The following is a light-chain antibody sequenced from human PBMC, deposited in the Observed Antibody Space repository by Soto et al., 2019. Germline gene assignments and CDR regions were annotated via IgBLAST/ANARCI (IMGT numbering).Light chain of an antibody. CDR3: QQRSNWPSIT. CDR2: DAS. Sequence: EVVLTQSPGTLSLSPGDRATLSCGASQSVTSKLAWYQQKPGQAPRLLISDASNRATGIPVRFSGSGSGTDFTLTISSLEAEDSAVYYCQQRSNWPSITFGQGTRLEIK. CDR1: QSVTSK. V-gene: IGKV3-11*01. J-gene: IGKJ5*01.